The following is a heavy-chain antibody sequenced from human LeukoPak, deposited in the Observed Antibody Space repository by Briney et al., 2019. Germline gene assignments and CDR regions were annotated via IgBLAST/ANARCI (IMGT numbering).Heavy chain of an antibody. CDR3: ARAQYFDWCYPY. CDR1: GGSFSGYY. CDR2: INHSGST. D-gene: IGHD3-9*01. V-gene: IGHV4-34*01. Sequence: SETLSLTCAVYGGSFSGYYWSWIRQPPGKGLEWIGEINHSGSTNYNPSLKSRVIISVDTSKNQFSLKLSSVTAADTAVYYCARAQYFDWCYPYWGQGTLVTVSS. J-gene: IGHJ4*02.